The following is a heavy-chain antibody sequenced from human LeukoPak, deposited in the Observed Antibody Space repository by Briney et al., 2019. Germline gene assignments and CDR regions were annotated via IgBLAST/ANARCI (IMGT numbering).Heavy chain of an antibody. CDR1: GFTSSSYS. CDR3: AGNYDINDAFDI. CDR2: ISSSSSYI. Sequence: KPGGSLRLSCAASGFTSSSYSMNWVRQAPGKGLEWVSSISSSSSYIYYADSVKGRFTISRDNAKNSLYLQMNSLRAEDTAVYYCAGNYDINDAFDIWGQGTMVTVSS. D-gene: IGHD3-9*01. J-gene: IGHJ3*02. V-gene: IGHV3-21*01.